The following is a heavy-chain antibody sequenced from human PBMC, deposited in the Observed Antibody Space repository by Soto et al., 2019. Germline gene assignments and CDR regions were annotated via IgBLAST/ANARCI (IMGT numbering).Heavy chain of an antibody. Sequence: PGGSLRLSXAASGFTFSSYAMSWVRQAPGKGLEWVSAISGSGGSTYYADSVKGRFTISRDNSKNTLNLQMNSLRAEDTAVYYCPKRHAPSSWYVHYGMDVWGQGTTVTVSS. CDR2: ISGSGGST. CDR1: GFTFSSYA. J-gene: IGHJ6*02. V-gene: IGHV3-23*01. D-gene: IGHD6-13*01. CDR3: PKRHAPSSWYVHYGMDV.